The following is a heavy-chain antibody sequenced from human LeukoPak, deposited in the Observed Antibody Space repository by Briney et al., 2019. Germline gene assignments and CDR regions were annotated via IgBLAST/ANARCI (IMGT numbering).Heavy chain of an antibody. CDR2: IIPIFGTA. J-gene: IGHJ4*02. CDR3: ASLSRTSDY. D-gene: IGHD1-14*01. V-gene: IGHV1-69*05. Sequence: SVKVSCXASGGTFSSYAISWVRQARGQGLEWMGRIIPIFGTANYAQKFQGRVTITTDESTSTAYMELSRLRSDDTAVYYCASLSRTSDYWGQGTLVTVSS. CDR1: GGTFSSYA.